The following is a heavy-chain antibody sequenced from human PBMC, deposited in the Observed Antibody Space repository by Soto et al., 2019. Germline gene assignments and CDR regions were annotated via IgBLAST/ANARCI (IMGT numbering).Heavy chain of an antibody. D-gene: IGHD3-10*01. CDR3: ARGVRAPSGWLDP. J-gene: IGHJ5*02. Sequence: VRFMRRSWGAAGVTFTNYARTWVRQNPGKGLEWVSGISASGALKYYAGSVRGRFTVSRDNSKNILYLQMDNLRDEDTALYHCARGVRAPSGWLDPWGQGTQVTVSS. CDR2: ISASGALK. CDR1: GVTFTNYA. V-gene: IGHV3-23*01.